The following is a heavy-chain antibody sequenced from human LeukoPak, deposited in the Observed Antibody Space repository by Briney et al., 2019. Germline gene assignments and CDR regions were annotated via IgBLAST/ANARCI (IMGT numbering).Heavy chain of an antibody. CDR1: GGSISSGGYY. Sequence: SQTLSLTCTVSGGSISSGGYYWSWLRQPPGKGLEWIGYIYHSGSTYYNPSLKSRVTISVDRSKNQFSLKLSSVTAADTAVYYCARGVDTAMVNYFDYWGQGTLVTVSS. D-gene: IGHD5-18*01. J-gene: IGHJ4*02. V-gene: IGHV4-30-2*01. CDR3: ARGVDTAMVNYFDY. CDR2: IYHSGST.